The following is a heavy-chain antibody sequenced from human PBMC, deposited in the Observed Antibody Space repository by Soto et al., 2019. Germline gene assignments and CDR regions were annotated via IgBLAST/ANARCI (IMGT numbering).Heavy chain of an antibody. CDR3: ARLVEGMDV. Sequence: EVQLVQSGVEVKKPGESLRISCKGSGHSFSNYWINWVRQMPGKGLEWMGRIDPSDSYTNYSPSFQGHVTITSDKSISTAYLQWSSLKASDTGMYYCARLVEGMDVWGQGTTVTVSS. CDR1: GHSFSNYW. J-gene: IGHJ6*02. CDR2: IDPSDSYT. V-gene: IGHV5-10-1*01. D-gene: IGHD2-15*01.